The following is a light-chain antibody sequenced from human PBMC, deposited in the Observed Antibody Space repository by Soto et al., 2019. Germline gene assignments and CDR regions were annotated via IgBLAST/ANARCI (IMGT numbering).Light chain of an antibody. CDR1: QRVNTN. V-gene: IGKV3-15*01. Sequence: EIVMTQSPATLSVSPGERATLSCRASQRVNTNLAWYQQKPGQAPRLLIYGASTRATGIPARFSGSGSGTEFILTISSLQSEDFAVYSCQQYNNWPGTFGQGTKVDNK. CDR2: GAS. J-gene: IGKJ1*01. CDR3: QQYNNWPGT.